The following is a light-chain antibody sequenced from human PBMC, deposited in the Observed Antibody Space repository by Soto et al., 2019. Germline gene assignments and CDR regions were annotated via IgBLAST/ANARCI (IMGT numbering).Light chain of an antibody. CDR2: AAS. V-gene: IGKV3-20*01. J-gene: IGKJ3*01. CDR1: QSVSSAY. CDR3: QHYAMSPPFT. Sequence: EIVLTLSPGTLALSQGERATLSCRASQSVSSAYLAWYQQKPGRAPRLLIYAASSRATGIPDRFSGSGSGTDFTLTISRLDPEDFAVYYCQHYAMSPPFTFGPGTKVDIK.